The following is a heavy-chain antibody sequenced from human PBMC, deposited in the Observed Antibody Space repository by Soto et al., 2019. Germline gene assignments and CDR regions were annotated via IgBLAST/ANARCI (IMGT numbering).Heavy chain of an antibody. V-gene: IGHV4-34*01. D-gene: IGHD5-18*01. CDR3: ARGCGYSYGNPPFYYYYYGMDV. J-gene: IGHJ6*02. CDR2: INHSGST. Sequence: SETLSLTCAVYGGSFSCYYWIWIRQPPGKGLEWIGEINHSGSTNYNPSLKSRVTISVDTSKNQFSLKLSSVTAADTAVYYCARGCGYSYGNPPFYYYYYGMDVWGQGTTVTVSS. CDR1: GGSFSCYY.